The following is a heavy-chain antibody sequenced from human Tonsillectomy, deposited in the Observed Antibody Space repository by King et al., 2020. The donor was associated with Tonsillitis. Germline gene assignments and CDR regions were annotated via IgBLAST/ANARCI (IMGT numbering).Heavy chain of an antibody. CDR1: GYTFTSYG. J-gene: IGHJ5*02. D-gene: IGHD2-2*01. CDR3: ARGYCSTTSCYGRFDP. Sequence: VQLVESGAEVKKPGASVKVSCKASGYTFTSYGISWVRQAPGQGLEWMGWISAYNGNTSYAQKLQGRVTMTTDTSTSTAYMELRSLRSDDTAVYYCARGYCSTTSCYGRFDPWGQGTLVTVSS. CDR2: ISAYNGNT. V-gene: IGHV1-18*04.